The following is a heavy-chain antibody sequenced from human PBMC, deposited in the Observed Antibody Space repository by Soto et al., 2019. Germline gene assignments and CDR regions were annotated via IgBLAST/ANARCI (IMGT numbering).Heavy chain of an antibody. Sequence: GGSLRLSCAASGFTFRGYYMNWIRQAPGKGLEWVSYISDNGRTIYYADSVKGRFTISRDNAKSSVFLEMNSLRAEDTAVYFCARVKYGYYGSGETHWGQGTQVTVSS. CDR3: ARVKYGYYGSGETH. J-gene: IGHJ4*02. CDR2: ISDNGRTI. V-gene: IGHV3-11*01. CDR1: GFTFRGYY. D-gene: IGHD3-10*01.